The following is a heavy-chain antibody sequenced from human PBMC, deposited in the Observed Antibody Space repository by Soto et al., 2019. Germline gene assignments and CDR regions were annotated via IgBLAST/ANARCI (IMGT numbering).Heavy chain of an antibody. J-gene: IGHJ3*02. V-gene: IGHV1-18*01. CDR3: AREKVSDDAFDI. D-gene: IGHD2-8*01. Sequence: ASVKVSCKASGYTFTSYGISWVRQAPGQGLEWMGRIIAYHGKTNYAQKIQGRVTMTTDKSTSTAYMELSSLRSEDTAVYYCAREKVSDDAFDIWGQGTMVTVSS. CDR1: GYTFTSYG. CDR2: IIAYHGKT.